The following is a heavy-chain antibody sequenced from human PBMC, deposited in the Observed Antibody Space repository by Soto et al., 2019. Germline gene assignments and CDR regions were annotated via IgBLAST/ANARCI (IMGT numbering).Heavy chain of an antibody. V-gene: IGHV3-23*04. CDR1: GFTFSNYV. Sequence: EVQLVDSGGGLVQPGGSLRLSCAASGFTFSNYVMSWVRQAPGKGLEWVSSISDAGGTSYYADSVKGRFTISRDNSKNTLYLQMNSLRAEDTAIYYCVKRPRAILTFDYGGQGTLVTVSS. CDR3: VKRPRAILTFDY. J-gene: IGHJ4*02. D-gene: IGHD3-9*01. CDR2: ISDAGGTS.